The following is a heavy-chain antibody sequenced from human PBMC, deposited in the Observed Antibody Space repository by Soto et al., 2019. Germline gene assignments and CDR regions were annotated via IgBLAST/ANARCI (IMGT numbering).Heavy chain of an antibody. J-gene: IGHJ5*01. CDR2: IHSDSNT. Sequence: DVQLVETGGDLIQPGGSLRLSCAASGFNVNSNSMNWVRQAPGKGLEWLSLIHSDSNTKYEDSVKGRFTISRDSSENKLYLQMNSLRAEDTAVYYCARHGWLESWGQGTLVTVPS. V-gene: IGHV3-53*02. CDR3: ARHGWLES. CDR1: GFNVNSNS.